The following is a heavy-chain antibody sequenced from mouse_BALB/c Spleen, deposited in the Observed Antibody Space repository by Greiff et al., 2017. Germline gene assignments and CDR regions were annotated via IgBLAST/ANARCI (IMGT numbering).Heavy chain of an antibody. CDR1: GFTFSDYY. J-gene: IGHJ2*01. Sequence: EVKVVESGGGLVKPGGSLKLSCAASGFTFSDYYMYWVRQTPEKRLEWVATISDGGSYTYYPDSVKGRFTISRDNAKNNLYLQMSSLKSEDTAMYYCARGFYYGYYFDYWGQGTTLTVSS. V-gene: IGHV5-4*02. D-gene: IGHD1-2*01. CDR3: ARGFYYGYYFDY. CDR2: ISDGGSYT.